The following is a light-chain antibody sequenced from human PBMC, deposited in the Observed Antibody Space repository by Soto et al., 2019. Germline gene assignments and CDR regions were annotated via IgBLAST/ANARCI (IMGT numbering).Light chain of an antibody. CDR2: DVS. CDR1: TSDVGGYDY. CDR3: SSYLGSSTLSGV. V-gene: IGLV2-14*01. J-gene: IGLJ1*01. Sequence: QSALTQPASVSGSPGQSITVSCTGTTSDVGGYDYVAWYQQHPGKAPKLMIYDVSSRPSGVSNRFSGSKSGNTASLTISGLQXEDEADYYCSSYLGSSTLSGVFGTGTKLTVL.